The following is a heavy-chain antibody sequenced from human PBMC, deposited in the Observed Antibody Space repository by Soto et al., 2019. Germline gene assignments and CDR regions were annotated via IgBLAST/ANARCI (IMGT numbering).Heavy chain of an antibody. Sequence: TSETLSLTCTVSGGSISSSSYYWGWIRQPPGKGLEWIGSIYYSGSTYYNPSLKSRVTISVDTSKNQFSLKLSSVTAADTAVYYCARATGWFDPWGQGTLVTVSS. CDR3: ARATGWFDP. D-gene: IGHD4-17*01. CDR2: IYYSGST. V-gene: IGHV4-39*01. J-gene: IGHJ5*02. CDR1: GGSISSSSYY.